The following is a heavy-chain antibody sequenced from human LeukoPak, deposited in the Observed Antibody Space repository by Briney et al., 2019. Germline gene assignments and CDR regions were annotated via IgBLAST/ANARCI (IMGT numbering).Heavy chain of an antibody. CDR2: ISWDGGST. J-gene: IGHJ6*02. D-gene: IGHD3-10*01. CDR3: AKDGGPGSGSPYYYYGMDV. CDR1: GFTFDDYT. V-gene: IGHV3-43*01. Sequence: PGGSLRLSCAASGFTFDDYTMHWVRQAPGKGLEWVSLISWDGGSTYYADSVKGRFTISRDNSKNSLYLQMNSLRTEDTALYYCAKDGGPGSGSPYYYYGMDVWGQGTTVTVSS.